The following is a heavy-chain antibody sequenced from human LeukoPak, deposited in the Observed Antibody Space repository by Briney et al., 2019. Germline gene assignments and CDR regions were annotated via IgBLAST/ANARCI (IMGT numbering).Heavy chain of an antibody. D-gene: IGHD3-22*01. CDR2: IYTSGST. CDR1: GDSISSFH. Sequence: SETLSLTCTVSGDSISSFHWSWIRQPAGKGLEWIGRIYTSGSTNYNPSLKSRVTMSVDTSKNQFSLKLSSVTAADTAVYYCARDGYYYDSSGYGLDYWGQGTLVTVSS. J-gene: IGHJ4*02. V-gene: IGHV4-4*07. CDR3: ARDGYYYDSSGYGLDY.